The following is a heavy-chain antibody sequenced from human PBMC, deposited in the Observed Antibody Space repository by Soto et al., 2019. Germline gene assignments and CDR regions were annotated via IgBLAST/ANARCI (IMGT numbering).Heavy chain of an antibody. J-gene: IGHJ3*01. D-gene: IGHD3-22*01. V-gene: IGHV3-23*01. CDR2: VSSTGTGP. Sequence: EVQLLESGGRLIQPGGSLRLSCSASGFTFSNYAMSWVRQSPGKGLEWVSGVSSTGTGPYYAGSVQGRFTISRDNSKNMFYLQMKSLRAEDTAIYYCAKARPSGGYYYVEAFDVWGQGTMVTVSS. CDR1: GFTFSNYA. CDR3: AKARPSGGYYYVEAFDV.